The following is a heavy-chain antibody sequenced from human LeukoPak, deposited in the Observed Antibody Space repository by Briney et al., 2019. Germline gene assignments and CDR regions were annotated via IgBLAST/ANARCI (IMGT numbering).Heavy chain of an antibody. J-gene: IGHJ4*02. CDR2: INPNSGGT. D-gene: IGHD3-22*01. CDR3: ARANMAYYYDIGDY. V-gene: IGHV1-2*06. CDR1: GYTFTGYY. Sequence: ASVKVSCKASGYTFTGYYTHWVRQAPGQGLEWMGRINPNSGGTNYAQKFQGRVTMTRDTSISTAYMELSRLRSDDTAVHYCARANMAYYYDIGDYWGQGTLVTVSS.